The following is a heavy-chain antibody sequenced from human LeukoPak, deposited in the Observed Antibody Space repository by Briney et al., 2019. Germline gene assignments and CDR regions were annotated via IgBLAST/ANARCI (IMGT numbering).Heavy chain of an antibody. CDR1: GDAITGSSYY. V-gene: IGHV4-39*01. CDR3: ARRVARSSSGFDY. J-gene: IGHJ4*02. CDR2: MYYSGST. Sequence: SETLSLTCSVSGDAITGSSYYWGWIRQPPGKGLEWIGSMYYSGSTYSNPSLKSRVTMSADTSKNQFSLKLTSVTAADTAVYYCARRVARSSSGFDYWGQGTLVTVSS. D-gene: IGHD6-6*01.